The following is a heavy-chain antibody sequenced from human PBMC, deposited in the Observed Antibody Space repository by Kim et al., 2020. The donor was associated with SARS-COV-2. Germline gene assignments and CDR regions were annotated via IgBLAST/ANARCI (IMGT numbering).Heavy chain of an antibody. Sequence: ASVKVSCKASGYTFTDYYIHWVRQAPGQGLEWMGWINPYSGDTNYAQKFQGRVTMTRDTSISTPYVELSSLRSDDPAVYYCARSAHLCRGHYTAFWGQGTPISVYS. J-gene: IGHJ4*01. D-gene: IGHD3-3*01. CDR3: ARSAHLCRGHYTAF. CDR2: INPYSGDT. CDR1: GYTFTDYY. V-gene: IGHV1-2*02.